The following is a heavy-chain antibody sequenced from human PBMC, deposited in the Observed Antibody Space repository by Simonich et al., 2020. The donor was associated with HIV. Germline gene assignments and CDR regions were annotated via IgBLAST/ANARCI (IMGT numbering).Heavy chain of an antibody. CDR2: ITYRGST. Sequence: QVQLQQWGAGLLKPSETLSLTCAVYGGSFSGYYWSWIRQSPGRGLEWIGEITYRGSTNYKPSLKSRVTISVDTSKNQFSLKLSSVTAADTAVYYCARYYGGNTEVDYWGQGTLVTVSS. CDR3: ARYYGGNTEVDY. CDR1: GGSFSGYY. V-gene: IGHV4-34*01. J-gene: IGHJ4*02. D-gene: IGHD3-10*01.